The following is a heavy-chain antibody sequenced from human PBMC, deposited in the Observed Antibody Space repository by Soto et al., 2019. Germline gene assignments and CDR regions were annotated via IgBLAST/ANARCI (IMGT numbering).Heavy chain of an antibody. CDR1: GGSVSSGDYY. CDR3: ARQVNDSGYDSYYYYYHMDV. V-gene: IGHV4-61*08. CDR2: IYYSGST. Sequence: PSETLSLTCTVSGGSVSSGDYYWSWIRQPPGKGLEWIGCIYYSGSTNYNPSLKSRVTISVDTSKNQFSLKLSSVTAADTAVYYCARQVNDSGYDSYYYYYHMDVWGKGTTVTVSS. D-gene: IGHD5-12*01. J-gene: IGHJ6*03.